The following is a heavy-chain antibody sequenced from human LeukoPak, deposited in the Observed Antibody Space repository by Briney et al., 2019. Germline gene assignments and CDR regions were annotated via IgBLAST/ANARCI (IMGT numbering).Heavy chain of an antibody. CDR2: IKSKTDGGTT. V-gene: IGHV3-15*01. CDR3: TTNYYDSSGYYPYYYYYYMDV. J-gene: IGHJ6*03. Sequence: KTGGSLRLSCAASGFTFSNAWMSWVRQAPGKGLEWVGRIKSKTDGGTTDYAAPVKGRLTISRDDSKNTLYLQLNSLKTEDTAVYYCTTNYYDSSGYYPYYYYYYMDVWGKGTTVTVSS. CDR1: GFTFSNAW. D-gene: IGHD3-22*01.